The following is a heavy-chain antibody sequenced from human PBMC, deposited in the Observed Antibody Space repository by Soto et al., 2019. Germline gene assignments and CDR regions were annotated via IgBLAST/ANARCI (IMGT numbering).Heavy chain of an antibody. CDR3: ARDSPYYYDSSGSYSNWFDP. CDR1: GYTFTSYG. D-gene: IGHD3-22*01. V-gene: IGHV1-46*01. CDR2: INPSGGDT. Sequence: AVKVSCKASGYTFTSYGISWVRQAPGQGLEWMGIINPSGGDTTYAQKFQDRVTMTRDTSTSTVYMELSSLRSEDTAVYYCARDSPYYYDSSGSYSNWFDPWGLGTLVTVSS. J-gene: IGHJ5*02.